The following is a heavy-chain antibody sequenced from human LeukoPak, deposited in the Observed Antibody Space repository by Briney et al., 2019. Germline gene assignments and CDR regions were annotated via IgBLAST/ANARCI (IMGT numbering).Heavy chain of an antibody. CDR2: ISWNSGSI. D-gene: IGHD2-15*01. CDR1: GFTFDDYA. CDR3: AKALGYCSGGSCYSRWYFDL. J-gene: IGHJ2*01. Sequence: GRSLTLSCAASGFTFDDYAMHWVRQAPGKGLEWVAGISWNSGSIGYADSVKGRFTISRDNAKNSLYLQMNSLRAEDTALYYCAKALGYCSGGSCYSRWYFDLWGRGTLVTVSS. V-gene: IGHV3-9*01.